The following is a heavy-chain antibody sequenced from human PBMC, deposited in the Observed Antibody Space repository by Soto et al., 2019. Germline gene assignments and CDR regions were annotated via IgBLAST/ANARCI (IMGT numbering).Heavy chain of an antibody. J-gene: IGHJ4*02. CDR3: AGQDSTSPFFGY. Sequence: PSETLSLTCSVSGGSFSSYYWTWIRQPPGKGLEYIGSISYSGTANYNPSLRSRLTISVDTSKSQFSLKVSSVTAADTAVYYCAGQDSTSPFFGYWGQGTLVTAPQ. CDR1: GGSFSSYY. CDR2: ISYSGTA. D-gene: IGHD6-6*01. V-gene: IGHV4-59*01.